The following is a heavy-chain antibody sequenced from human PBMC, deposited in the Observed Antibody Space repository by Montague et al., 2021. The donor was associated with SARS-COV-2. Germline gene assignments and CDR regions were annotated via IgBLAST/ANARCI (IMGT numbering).Heavy chain of an antibody. J-gene: IGHJ4*02. Sequence: SETLSLTCSVYSGSFSGYYWTWLRQPPGKGLEWIGEISHIGYTTYNPSLTSRVTISVGTSDNQFSLKLTSVTAADTAVYYCARGVAPSNHFDYWGQGTLVTVSS. CDR3: ARGVAPSNHFDY. D-gene: IGHD2-15*01. CDR1: SGSFSGYY. V-gene: IGHV4-34*01. CDR2: ISHIGYT.